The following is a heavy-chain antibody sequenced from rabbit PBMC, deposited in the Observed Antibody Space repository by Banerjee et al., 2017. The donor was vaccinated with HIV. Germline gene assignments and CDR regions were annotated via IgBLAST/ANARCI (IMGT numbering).Heavy chain of an antibody. J-gene: IGHJ3*01. CDR2: IVTGSGST. V-gene: IGHV1S45*01. D-gene: IGHD4-2*01. CDR3: ARPDYAGGTVSTAYTQLNL. CDR1: GLDFSSSYW. Sequence: QEQLVESGGGLVQPEGSLTLTCKASGLDFSSSYWICWVRQAPGKGLEWIGCIVTGSGSTWYASWTKGRYTISKPSSTTVTLQMTSLTAADTATYFCARPDYAGGTVSTAYTQLNLWGPGTLVTVS.